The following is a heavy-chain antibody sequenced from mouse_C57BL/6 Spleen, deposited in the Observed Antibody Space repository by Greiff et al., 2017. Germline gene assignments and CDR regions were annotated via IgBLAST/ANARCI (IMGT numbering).Heavy chain of an antibody. CDR3: ARPCGYYEDYAMDY. Sequence: QVQLQQSGAELVKPGASVKISCKASGYAFSSYWMSWVKQRPGKGLEWIGQIYPGDGDTNYNGKFKGKATLTADKSSSTAYMQLSSLTSEDSAVYFCARPCGYYEDYAMDYWGQGTSVTVSS. V-gene: IGHV1-80*01. J-gene: IGHJ4*01. CDR2: IYPGDGDT. CDR1: GYAFSSYW. D-gene: IGHD2-3*01.